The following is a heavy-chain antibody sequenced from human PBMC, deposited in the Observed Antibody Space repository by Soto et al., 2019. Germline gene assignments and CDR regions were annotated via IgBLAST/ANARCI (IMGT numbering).Heavy chain of an antibody. Sequence: EVQLVESGGGLVQPGRSLRLSCTASGFTFDDYAMHWVRQAPGKGLEWVSGITWNSDNIGYADSVRGRFTISRDNASNSLYLQMNSLRAEDTALYFSGQGLSIAAIASWGQRTLVTDPS. D-gene: IGHD6-13*01. J-gene: IGHJ4*02. V-gene: IGHV3-9*01. CDR2: ITWNSDNI. CDR3: GQGLSIAAIAS. CDR1: GFTFDDYA.